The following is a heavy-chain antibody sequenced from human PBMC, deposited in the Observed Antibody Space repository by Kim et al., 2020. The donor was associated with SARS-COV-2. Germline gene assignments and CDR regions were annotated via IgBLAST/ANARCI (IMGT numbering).Heavy chain of an antibody. Sequence: GGSLRLSCAASGFTFSSYAMSWVRQAPGKGLEWVSAISGSGGSTYYADSVMGRFTISRDNSKNTLYLQMNSLRAEDTAVYYCAKYDGQWLVADYWGQGTLVTVSS. CDR2: ISGSGGST. V-gene: IGHV3-23*01. J-gene: IGHJ4*02. D-gene: IGHD6-19*01. CDR3: AKYDGQWLVADY. CDR1: GFTFSSYA.